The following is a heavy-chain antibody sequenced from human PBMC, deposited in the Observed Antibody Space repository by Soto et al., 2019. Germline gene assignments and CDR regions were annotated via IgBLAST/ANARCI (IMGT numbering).Heavy chain of an antibody. Sequence: GGSLRHSCAASGFTVSSNYMSWVRQAPGKGLEWVSVIYSGGSTYYADSVKGRFTISRDNSENTLYLQMNSLRAEDTAVYYCARTCSGGTCSFDYWGQGTLVTVSS. CDR3: ARTCSGGTCSFDY. D-gene: IGHD2-15*01. J-gene: IGHJ4*02. CDR1: GFTVSSNY. V-gene: IGHV3-66*01. CDR2: IYSGGST.